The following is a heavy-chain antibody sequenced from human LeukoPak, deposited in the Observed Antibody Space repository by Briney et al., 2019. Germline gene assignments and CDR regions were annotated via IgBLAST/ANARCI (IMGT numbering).Heavy chain of an antibody. CDR1: GYTFTSYG. CDR2: ISAYNGNT. CDR3: ARAGKTIFGVVTQYYFDY. D-gene: IGHD3-3*01. Sequence: GASVQVSCKASGYTFTSYGISWVRQAPGQGLEWMGWISAYNGNTNYAQKLQGRVTMTTDTSTSTAYMELRSLRSDDTAVYYCARAGKTIFGVVTQYYFDYWGQGTLVTVSS. V-gene: IGHV1-18*01. J-gene: IGHJ4*02.